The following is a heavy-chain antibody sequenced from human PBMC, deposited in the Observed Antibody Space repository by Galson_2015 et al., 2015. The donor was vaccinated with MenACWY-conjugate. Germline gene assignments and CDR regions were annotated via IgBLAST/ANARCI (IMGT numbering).Heavy chain of an antibody. Sequence: SLRLSCAASGFTFSNYWMTWVRQAPGKGLEWVANINQGGSVKNYVDSVKGRFTISRDNAENSLRLQMDSLRAEDTAVYYCARDPPHYYDNNYDMDVWGQGTTVTVSS. CDR1: GFTFSNYW. J-gene: IGHJ6*02. V-gene: IGHV3-7*03. CDR2: INQGGSVK. CDR3: ARDPPHYYDNNYDMDV. D-gene: IGHD3-22*01.